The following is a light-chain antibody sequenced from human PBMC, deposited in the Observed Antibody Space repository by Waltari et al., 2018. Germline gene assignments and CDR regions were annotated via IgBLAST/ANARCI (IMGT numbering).Light chain of an antibody. CDR3: AAWDDSLSGWV. J-gene: IGLJ3*02. CDR2: RNN. Sequence: QSVLTQPPSASGTPGQRVTISCSGSSSNIGSNYVYWYQQLPGTAPKLLIYRNNQRPSGVPDRVSGSRSGTSASLAISGVRSEDEADYYCAAWDDSLSGWVFGGGTKLTVL. CDR1: SSNIGSNY. V-gene: IGLV1-47*01.